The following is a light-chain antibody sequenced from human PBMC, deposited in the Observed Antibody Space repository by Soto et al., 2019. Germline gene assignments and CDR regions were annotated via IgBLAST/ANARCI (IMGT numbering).Light chain of an antibody. CDR1: QSISKW. Sequence: DIQMNQSPSTLSASIGDRVSITCRASQSISKWLAWHQQKPGKAPKLLIYDASTLQSGVPPRFSGSGSGTEFTLTIRSLQPDDIATYYCQQYSSYSAWTFGEGTKVDIK. J-gene: IGKJ1*01. CDR3: QQYSSYSAWT. CDR2: DAS. V-gene: IGKV1-5*01.